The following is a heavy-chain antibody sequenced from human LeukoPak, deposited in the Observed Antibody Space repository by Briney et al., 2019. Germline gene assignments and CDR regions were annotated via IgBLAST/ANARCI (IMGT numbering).Heavy chain of an antibody. CDR3: ARGAATISGFDY. CDR2: IIPILGIA. CDR1: GGTFSIYA. D-gene: IGHD5-24*01. Sequence: SVTVSFKGSGGTFSIYAISWVRQAPGQGLEWMGRIIPILGIANYAQKFQGRVTITADKSTSTAYMELSSLRSEDTAVYYCARGAATISGFDYWGQGTRVTVSS. V-gene: IGHV1-69*04. J-gene: IGHJ4*02.